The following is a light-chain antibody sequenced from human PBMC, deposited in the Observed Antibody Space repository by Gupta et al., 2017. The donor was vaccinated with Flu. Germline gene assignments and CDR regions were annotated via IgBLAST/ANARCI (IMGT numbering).Light chain of an antibody. V-gene: IGLV1-44*01. Sequence: RVTISCSGSSSNIGSNTVHWYQQLPGTAPKLLIYSDSQRPSGVPDRFSGSKSGTSASLAISGLRAEDEADYYCAAWDDSLSGEVFGGGTKLTV. J-gene: IGLJ2*01. CDR3: AAWDDSLSGEV. CDR2: SDS. CDR1: SSNIGSNT.